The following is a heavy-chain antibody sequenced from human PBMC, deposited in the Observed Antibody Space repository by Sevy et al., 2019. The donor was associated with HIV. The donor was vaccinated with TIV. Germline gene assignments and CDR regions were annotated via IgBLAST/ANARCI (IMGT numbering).Heavy chain of an antibody. V-gene: IGHV3-23*01. CDR1: GFTFSSYA. CDR3: AKDSLSDYDICTGYLLSLFDY. Sequence: GGSLRLSCAASGFTFSSYAMSWVRQAPGKGLERVSAISGSGGSTYYADSVKGRFTISRDNSKNTLYLQMNSLRAEDTAVYYCAKDSLSDYDICTGYLLSLFDYWGQGTLVTVSS. D-gene: IGHD3-9*01. J-gene: IGHJ4*02. CDR2: ISGSGGST.